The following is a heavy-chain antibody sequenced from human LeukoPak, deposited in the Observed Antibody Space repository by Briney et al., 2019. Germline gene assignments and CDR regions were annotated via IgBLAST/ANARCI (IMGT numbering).Heavy chain of an antibody. CDR3: ARGFRFGELYFDY. CDR1: GFTFSSNY. CDR2: IYSGGST. D-gene: IGHD3-10*01. J-gene: IGHJ4*02. V-gene: IGHV3-53*01. Sequence: PGGSLRLSCAASGFTFSSNYMSWVRQAPGKGLEGVSVIYSGGSTYYSDSVTGRFTISRDNSKNTLYLQMNSLRAEDTAVYYCARGFRFGELYFDYWGQGTLVTVSS.